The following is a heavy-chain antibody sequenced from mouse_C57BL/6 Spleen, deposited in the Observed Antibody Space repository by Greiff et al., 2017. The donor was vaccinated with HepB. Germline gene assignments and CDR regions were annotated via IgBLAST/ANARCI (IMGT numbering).Heavy chain of an antibody. V-gene: IGHV5-17*01. D-gene: IGHD2-5*01. J-gene: IGHJ4*01. Sequence: EVKVEESGGGLVKPGGSLKLSCAASGFTFSDYGMHWVRQAPEKGLEWVAYISSGSSTIYYADTVKGRFTISRDNAKNTLFLQMTSLRSEDTAMYYCARSSNYYAMDYWGQGTSVTVSS. CDR1: GFTFSDYG. CDR2: ISSGSSTI. CDR3: ARSSNYYAMDY.